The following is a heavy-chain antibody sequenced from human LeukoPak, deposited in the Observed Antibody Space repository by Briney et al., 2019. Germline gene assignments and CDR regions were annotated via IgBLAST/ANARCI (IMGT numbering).Heavy chain of an antibody. CDR3: ATRRTGSNSDY. J-gene: IGHJ4*02. V-gene: IGHV4-39*01. CDR1: GGSISSSSSH. Sequence: SEALSLTCTVSGGSISSSSSHWGWIRQPPGKGLEWIGTVHYSGSTSYNPSLKSRVTISVDTSNNQFSLKVSSVTAADTAVYYCATRRTGSNSDYWGQGTLVTVSS. D-gene: IGHD1-26*01. CDR2: VHYSGST.